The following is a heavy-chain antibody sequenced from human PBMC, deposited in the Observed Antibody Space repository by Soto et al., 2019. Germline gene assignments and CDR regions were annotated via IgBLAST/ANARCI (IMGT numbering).Heavy chain of an antibody. D-gene: IGHD3-10*01. CDR1: GFTFTSSA. J-gene: IGHJ6*02. Sequence: WASVKVSCKASGFTFTSSAVQWVRQARGQRLEWIGWIVVGSGNTNYAQKFQERVTITRDMSTSTAYMELSSLRSEDTAVYYCAAGSVLLWFGELWVSDGMDVWGQGTTVTVSS. CDR3: AAGSVLLWFGELWVSDGMDV. V-gene: IGHV1-58*01. CDR2: IVVGSGNT.